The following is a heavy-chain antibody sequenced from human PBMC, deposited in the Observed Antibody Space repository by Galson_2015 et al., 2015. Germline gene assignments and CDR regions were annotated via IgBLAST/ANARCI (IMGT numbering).Heavy chain of an antibody. CDR2: ISYDGSNK. Sequence: SLRLSCAASGFTFSSYAMHWVRQAPGKGLEWVAVISYDGSNKYYADSVKGRFTISRDNSENTLYLQMNSLRAEDTAVYYCARTTIFGVVILFGMDVWGQGTTVTVSS. CDR3: ARTTIFGVVILFGMDV. V-gene: IGHV3-30-3*01. CDR1: GFTFSSYA. J-gene: IGHJ6*02. D-gene: IGHD3-3*01.